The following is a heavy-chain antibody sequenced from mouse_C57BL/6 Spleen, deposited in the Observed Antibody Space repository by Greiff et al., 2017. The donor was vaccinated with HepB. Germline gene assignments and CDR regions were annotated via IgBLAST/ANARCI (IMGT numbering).Heavy chain of an antibody. J-gene: IGHJ3*01. CDR2: INPNNGGT. Sequence: VQLKESGPELVKPGASVKIPCKASGYTFTDYNMDWVKQSHGKSLEWIGDINPNNGGTIYNQKFKGKATLTVDKSSSTAYMELRSLTSEDTAVYYCASRGLRLPWFAYWGQGTLVTVSA. CDR1: GYTFTDYN. D-gene: IGHD2-4*01. CDR3: ASRGLRLPWFAY. V-gene: IGHV1-18*01.